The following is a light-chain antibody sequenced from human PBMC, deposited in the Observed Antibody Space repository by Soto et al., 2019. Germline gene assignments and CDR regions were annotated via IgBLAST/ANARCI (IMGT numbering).Light chain of an antibody. CDR2: DAS. V-gene: IGKV3-11*01. CDR1: QSVSSY. Sequence: IVLSQSPAALSLSPGEGATLSCRASQSVSSYLAWYQQKPGQAPRLLIYDASNRATGIPARFSGSGSGTDFALTISSLEPEDFAVYYCQQRSNWPITFGQGTRLEIK. CDR3: QQRSNWPIT. J-gene: IGKJ5*01.